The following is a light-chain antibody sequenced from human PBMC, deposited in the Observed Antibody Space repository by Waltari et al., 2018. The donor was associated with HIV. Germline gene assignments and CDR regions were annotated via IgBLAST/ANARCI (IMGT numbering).Light chain of an antibody. V-gene: IGLV2-14*03. CDR3: SSYTASSARES. CDR2: DVT. Sequence: QSALPQPASVSGSPGQWITVSCTGTTNDIGTYNFASWYQQHPGKAPKLVIFDVTSLPSEVYDRFSGSRSGNTASLTISGLRAEDGAHYYCSSYTASSARESVGGGSKVTVL. CDR1: TNDIGTYNF. J-gene: IGLJ2*01.